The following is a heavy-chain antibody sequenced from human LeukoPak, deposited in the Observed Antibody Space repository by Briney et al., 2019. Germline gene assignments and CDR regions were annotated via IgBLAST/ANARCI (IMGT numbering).Heavy chain of an antibody. Sequence: SETLSLTCAVSGGSISSGGYPWSWIRQPPGKGLEWIGYIYHSGSTYYNPSLKSRVTISVDRSKNQFSLKLSSVTAADTAVYYCARGYYYGSLSGMDVWGKGTTVTVSS. J-gene: IGHJ6*04. V-gene: IGHV4-30-2*01. D-gene: IGHD3-10*01. CDR1: GGSISSGGYP. CDR3: ARGYYYGSLSGMDV. CDR2: IYHSGST.